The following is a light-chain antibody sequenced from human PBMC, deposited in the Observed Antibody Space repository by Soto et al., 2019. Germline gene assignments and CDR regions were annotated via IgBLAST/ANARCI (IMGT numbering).Light chain of an antibody. Sequence: DIQMAQSPSTLSASVGDRVTITCRSSQSISGYLALYQQKPGKALKLLIYDASSLESGVPSRFSGSASGTDFTLSISSLQPEDFATYYCQQFNNYPLTFGQGTRLEIK. CDR3: QQFNNYPLT. V-gene: IGKV1-5*01. CDR1: QSISGY. J-gene: IGKJ5*01. CDR2: DAS.